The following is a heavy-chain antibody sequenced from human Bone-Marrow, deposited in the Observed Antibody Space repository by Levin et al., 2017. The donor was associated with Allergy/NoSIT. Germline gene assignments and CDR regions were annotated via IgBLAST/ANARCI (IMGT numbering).Heavy chain of an antibody. CDR3: ARDVGGCGGDGHTF. V-gene: IGHV3-7*01. J-gene: IGHJ4*02. CDR2: IRKDGSGT. Sequence: GGSLRLSCAASAFTISNYWMAWVRQAPGKGLEWVASIRKDGSGTFYVDSVKGRFTISRDNAKNPLYLQMNSLRVEDTAMYYCARDVGGCGGDGHTFWGQRTLLTVSS. CDR1: AFTISNYW. D-gene: IGHD2-21*02.